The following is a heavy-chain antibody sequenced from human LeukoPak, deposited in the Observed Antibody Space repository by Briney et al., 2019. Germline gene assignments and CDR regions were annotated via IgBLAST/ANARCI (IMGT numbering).Heavy chain of an antibody. V-gene: IGHV3-23*01. CDR1: GFTFRSHA. D-gene: IGHD2-21*01. Sequence: GGSLRLSCVGSGFTFRSHAMSWVRQAPEKGLEFVSGSYENGGTTYYADSVKGRFSISRDNSKNTLYLQMDSLRGEDTAVYYCAKDFRIGYSAHFDYWGQGALVTVSS. CDR2: SYENGGTT. CDR3: AKDFRIGYSAHFDY. J-gene: IGHJ4*02.